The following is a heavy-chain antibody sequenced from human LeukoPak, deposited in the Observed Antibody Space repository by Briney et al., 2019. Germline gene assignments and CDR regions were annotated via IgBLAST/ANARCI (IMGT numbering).Heavy chain of an antibody. CDR2: IYYSGST. D-gene: IGHD3-10*01. V-gene: IGHV4-31*03. CDR3: ASIPMGFGICYFDY. Sequence: SETLSLTCTVSGGSISSGGYYWSWIRQHPGKGLEWIGYIYYSGSTYYNPSLKSRVTISVDTSKNQFSLKLSSVTAADTAVHYCASIPMGFGICYFDYWGQGTLVTVSS. J-gene: IGHJ4*02. CDR1: GGSISSGGYY.